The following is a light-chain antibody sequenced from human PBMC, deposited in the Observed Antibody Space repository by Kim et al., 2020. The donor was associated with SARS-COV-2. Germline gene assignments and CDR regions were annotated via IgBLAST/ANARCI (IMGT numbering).Light chain of an antibody. J-gene: IGKJ5*01. CDR3: LQHNTYPIT. CDR1: QDIRND. Sequence: AAVGDRVTINCQASQDIRNDLGWYQQNPGRAPKRLIYGASSLQSGVPSRFSGSGSGTEFTLTISSLQPEDFATYFCLQHNTYPITFGQGTRLEIK. CDR2: GAS. V-gene: IGKV1-17*01.